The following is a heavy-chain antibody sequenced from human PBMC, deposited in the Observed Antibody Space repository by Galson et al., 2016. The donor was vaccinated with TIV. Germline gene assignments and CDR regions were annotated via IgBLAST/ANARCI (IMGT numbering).Heavy chain of an antibody. CDR3: ARAPISIFGLATSYYFAY. CDR2: IDWDDDK. J-gene: IGHJ4*02. V-gene: IGHV2-70*17. D-gene: IGHD3-3*01. CDR1: GFSLSTYGMS. Sequence: PALVKPTQTLTLTCTFSGFSLSTYGMSVGWIRQPPGKALEWLARIDWDDDKFYNSSLKTRLTISKDISRNQVVLTMTNMDPVATATYYCARAPISIFGLATSYYFAYWGQGTLVTVAS.